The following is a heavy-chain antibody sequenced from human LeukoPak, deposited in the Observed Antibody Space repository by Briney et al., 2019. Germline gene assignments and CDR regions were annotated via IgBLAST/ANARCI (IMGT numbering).Heavy chain of an antibody. D-gene: IGHD3-10*01. CDR2: MYTSGTT. Sequence: SETLSLTCTVSGGSISSYYWSWIRQPAGKGLEWNGHMYTSGTTNYNPSLKSRVTISVDTSKNQFSLKLSSVTAADTAVYYCARNVPYYYGSGRHYYMDVWGKGTTVTVSS. V-gene: IGHV4-4*07. CDR3: ARNVPYYYGSGRHYYMDV. J-gene: IGHJ6*03. CDR1: GGSISSYY.